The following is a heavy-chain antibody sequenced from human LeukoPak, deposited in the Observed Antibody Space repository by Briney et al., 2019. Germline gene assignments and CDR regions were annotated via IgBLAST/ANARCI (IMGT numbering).Heavy chain of an antibody. Sequence: RPGGSLRLSCAASGFTFSSYAMSWVRQAPGKGLEWGSAISGSGGSTYYADSVKGRFSISRDNSKNTLYLQMNSLRAEDTAVYYCAKSGRAAVAGYNYYYYGMDVWGQGTTVTVSS. CDR1: GFTFSSYA. D-gene: IGHD6-19*01. J-gene: IGHJ6*02. CDR2: ISGSGGST. V-gene: IGHV3-23*01. CDR3: AKSGRAAVAGYNYYYYGMDV.